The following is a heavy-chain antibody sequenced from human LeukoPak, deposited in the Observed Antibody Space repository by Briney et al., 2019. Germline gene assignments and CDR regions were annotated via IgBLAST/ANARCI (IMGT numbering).Heavy chain of an antibody. J-gene: IGHJ4*02. CDR3: AKVGDSMVRGVIIRSFDY. V-gene: IGHV3-23*01. CDR1: GFTFSNYA. CDR2: IGITSGSA. D-gene: IGHD3-10*01. Sequence: PGGSLRLSCEASGFTFSNYAMSWVRQAPGKGLEWVSLIGITSGSATYAGSVKGRFTISRDNSKNTLYLQMNSLRAEDAAVYYCAKVGDSMVRGVIIRSFDYWGQGTLVTVSS.